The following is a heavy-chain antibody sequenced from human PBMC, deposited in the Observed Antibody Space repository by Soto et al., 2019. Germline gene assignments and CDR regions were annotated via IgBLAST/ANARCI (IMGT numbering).Heavy chain of an antibody. CDR2: ISYDGSNK. D-gene: IGHD3-3*01. V-gene: IGHV3-30*18. J-gene: IGHJ5*02. CDR1: GFTFSSYG. CDR3: AKDLNGLRFLEWLPNWFDP. Sequence: QVQLVESGGGVVQPGRSLRLSCAASGFTFSSYGMHWVRQAPGKGLEWVAVISYDGSNKYYADSVKGRFTISRDNSKNTLYLQMNSLRAEDTAVYYCAKDLNGLRFLEWLPNWFDPWGQGTLVTVSS.